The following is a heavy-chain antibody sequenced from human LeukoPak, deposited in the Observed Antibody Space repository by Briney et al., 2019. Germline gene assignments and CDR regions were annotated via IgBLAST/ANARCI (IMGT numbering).Heavy chain of an antibody. D-gene: IGHD3-22*01. CDR1: GFTFSSYA. Sequence: GGSLRLSCAASGFTFSSYAMSWVRQAPGKGLEWVSGISGYGGTTYHADSVEGRFTISRDSSKNSLYLQMNSLRAEDTAVYYCAREGDDYYDSSGYPYGYYGMDVWGQGTTVTVSS. CDR2: ISGYGGTT. CDR3: AREGDDYYDSSGYPYGYYGMDV. J-gene: IGHJ6*02. V-gene: IGHV3-23*01.